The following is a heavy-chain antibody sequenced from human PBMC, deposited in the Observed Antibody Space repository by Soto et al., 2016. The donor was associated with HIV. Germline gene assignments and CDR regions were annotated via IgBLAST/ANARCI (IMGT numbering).Heavy chain of an antibody. Sequence: QVRLQQWGTRLVKPSETLSLTCAVYGGSFNNYYWSWIRQPSGKGLEWIGEIDHRGSIDYNSSLRSRVNISIDTSKNQFSLRLKSVTAADTGVYYCARHVMIVTPNFDFWGQGTWSPSLQ. D-gene: IGHD3-22*01. J-gene: IGHJ4*02. CDR1: GGSFNNYY. V-gene: IGHV4-34*02. CDR2: IDHRGSI. CDR3: ARHVMIVTPNFDF.